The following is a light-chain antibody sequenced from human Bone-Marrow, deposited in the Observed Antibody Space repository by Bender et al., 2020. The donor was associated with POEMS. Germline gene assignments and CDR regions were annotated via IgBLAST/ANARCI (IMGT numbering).Light chain of an antibody. CDR2: GYN. CDR3: SSYTTSGTRRGV. Sequence: QSVLTQPPSVSGAPGQRVTISCTGSSSNTGSGYDINWYQHLPGTAPKLLIYGYNNRPSGVPDRFSGSKSGTSASLAITGLQAEDEGDYYCSSYTTSGTRRGVFGGGTKLTVL. J-gene: IGLJ3*02. V-gene: IGLV1-40*01. CDR1: SSNTGSGYD.